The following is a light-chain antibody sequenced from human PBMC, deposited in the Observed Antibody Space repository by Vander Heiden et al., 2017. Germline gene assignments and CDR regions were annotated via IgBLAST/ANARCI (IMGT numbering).Light chain of an antibody. CDR2: GAS. Sequence: EIVLTQSPGTLSLSPGARATLSCRASQSVSSSYLAWYQHKPGQAPRLLIFGASSRATGIPDRFSGSGSGTDFTLTISRLEPEDFAVYHCHQYGSSPRTVGQGTKLEIK. CDR3: HQYGSSPRT. CDR1: QSVSSSY. V-gene: IGKV3-20*01. J-gene: IGKJ2*01.